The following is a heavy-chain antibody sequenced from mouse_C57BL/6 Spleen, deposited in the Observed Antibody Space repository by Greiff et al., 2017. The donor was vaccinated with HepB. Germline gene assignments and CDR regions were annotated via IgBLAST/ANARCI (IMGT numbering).Heavy chain of an antibody. J-gene: IGHJ4*01. V-gene: IGHV2-9-1*01. CDR2: IWTGGGT. CDR1: GFSLTSYA. Sequence: VQVVESGPGLVAPSQSLSITCTVSGFSLTSYAISWVRQPPGKGLEWLGVIWTGGGTNYNSALKSRLSISKDNSKSQVFLKMNSLQTDDTARYYCARKGDSNYVGAMDYWGQGTSVTVSS. D-gene: IGHD2-5*01. CDR3: ARKGDSNYVGAMDY.